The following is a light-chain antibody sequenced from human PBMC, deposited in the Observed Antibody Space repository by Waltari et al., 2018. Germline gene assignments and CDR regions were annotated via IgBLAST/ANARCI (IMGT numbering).Light chain of an antibody. Sequence: SALSQPPSVSGSPGQSVTVFCTGTSSDVGGYSSVSWYQQHPGKPPKLMIYDERKRPSGVPDRSSGSKSGNTASLTISGLQAEDEADYFCCSYAGSSRVFGGGTKLTVL. CDR2: DER. CDR3: CSYAGSSRV. J-gene: IGLJ2*01. V-gene: IGLV2-11*01. CDR1: SSDVGGYSS.